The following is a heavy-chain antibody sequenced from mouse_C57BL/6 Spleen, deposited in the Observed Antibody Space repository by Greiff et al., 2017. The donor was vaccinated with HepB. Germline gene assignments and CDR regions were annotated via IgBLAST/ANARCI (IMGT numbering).Heavy chain of an antibody. J-gene: IGHJ4*01. D-gene: IGHD1-1*01. CDR2: IWSDGST. CDR3: ARQSYGSSYDYAMDY. Sequence: VMLVESGPGLVAPSQSLSITCTVSGFSLTSYGVHWVRQPPGKGLEWLVVIWSDGSTTYNSALKSRLSISKDNSKSQVFLKMNSLQTDDTAMYYCARQSYGSSYDYAMDYWGQGTSVTVSS. CDR1: GFSLTSYG. V-gene: IGHV2-6-1*01.